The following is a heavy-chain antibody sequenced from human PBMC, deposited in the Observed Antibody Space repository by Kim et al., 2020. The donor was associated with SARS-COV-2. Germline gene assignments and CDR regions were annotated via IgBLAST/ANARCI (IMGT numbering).Heavy chain of an antibody. J-gene: IGHJ6*02. CDR1: GFTFSNYA. CDR3: AKPLITTTIIVTYYYYYGMDV. V-gene: IGHV3-23*01. D-gene: IGHD3-22*01. CDR2: ISGSGDTT. Sequence: GGSLRLSCAASGFTFSNYAMSWVRQAPGKGLEWISGISGSGDTTYYVDSVKGRFSISRDNSKNTLYLQVNSLRAEDTAVYYCAKPLITTTIIVTYYYYYGMDVWGQGTTVTVSS.